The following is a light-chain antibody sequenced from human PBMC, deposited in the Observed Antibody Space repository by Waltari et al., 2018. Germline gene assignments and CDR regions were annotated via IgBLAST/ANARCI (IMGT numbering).Light chain of an antibody. CDR1: QSVSSSF. V-gene: IGKV3-20*01. CDR2: AAS. Sequence: EIVLTQSPGTLSLSPGQTATLSCWASQSVSSSFLAWYQQRPGQAPRLLIYAASNRATGIPDRFGGSGSGTDFTLTITRLEPEDFAVYYCQHYCSAPPYTFGQGTKLEIK. J-gene: IGKJ2*01. CDR3: QHYCSAPPYT.